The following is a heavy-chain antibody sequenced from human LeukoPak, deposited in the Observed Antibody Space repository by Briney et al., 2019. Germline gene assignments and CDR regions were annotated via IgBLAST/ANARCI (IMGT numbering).Heavy chain of an antibody. V-gene: IGHV4-59*11. J-gene: IGHJ5*02. CDR1: TGSMSPHY. D-gene: IGHD6-13*01. Sequence: SETLSLTCTVSTGSMSPHYWSWIRQPPGKGLEWVAYIFYSGNTNYNPSLKSRVTISVDTSKNQFSLKLSSVTAADTAVYYCARERGIAAAGRINWFDPWGQGTLVTVSS. CDR3: ARERGIAAAGRINWFDP. CDR2: IFYSGNT.